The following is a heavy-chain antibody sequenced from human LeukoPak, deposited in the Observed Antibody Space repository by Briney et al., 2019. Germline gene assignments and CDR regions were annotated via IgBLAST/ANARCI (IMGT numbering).Heavy chain of an antibody. J-gene: IGHJ4*02. Sequence: PSEALSLTCSLPGASLSSYYWCWIPQSPGKGLEWLGYISDTGKTDYNPSLKSRGTLSLDTSKNQFSLRLTSVTAADTAVYLCVTGYYEPFDNWGQGTLVTVSS. CDR2: ISDTGKT. D-gene: IGHD3-3*01. CDR3: VTGYYEPFDN. V-gene: IGHV4-59*01. CDR1: GASLSSYY.